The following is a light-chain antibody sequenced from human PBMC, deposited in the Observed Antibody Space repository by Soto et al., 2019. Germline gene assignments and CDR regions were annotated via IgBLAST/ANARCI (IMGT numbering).Light chain of an antibody. CDR1: SSDVGAYDF. CDR2: DVT. Sequence: QSALTQPASVSGSPGQSITISCTGTSSDVGAYDFVSWYQHYPGKAPKLVTFDVTHRHPGISDRFSGSKSANTASLTISGLQAEDEAFYYCSSYTTRSTLVFGGGTKVTVL. CDR3: SSYTTRSTLV. J-gene: IGLJ6*01. V-gene: IGLV2-14*01.